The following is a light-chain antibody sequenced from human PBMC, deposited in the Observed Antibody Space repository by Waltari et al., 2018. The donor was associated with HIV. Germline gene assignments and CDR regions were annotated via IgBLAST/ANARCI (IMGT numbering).Light chain of an antibody. J-gene: IGLJ3*02. Sequence: YVLTQPPSVSVAPGRTATISCGGTRIATKSVHWYQQKSGQAPLLVIFYDSDRPSGIPERFAGSNSGGAATLTINRVEAGDEADYFWQVWDETRNHVVFGGGTKLIAL. CDR1: RIATKS. CDR2: YDS. V-gene: IGLV3-21*04. CDR3: QVWDETRNHVV.